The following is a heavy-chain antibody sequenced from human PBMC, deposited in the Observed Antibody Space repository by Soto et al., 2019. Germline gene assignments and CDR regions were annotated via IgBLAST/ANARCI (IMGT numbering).Heavy chain of an antibody. CDR3: ARAGRDYYYYVLDF. CDR2: TYYRSKWYN. J-gene: IGHJ6*02. D-gene: IGHD3-10*01. V-gene: IGHV6-1*01. Sequence: SQTLSLTCAVSGDSVSTNSAAWNWIRQSPSRGLEWLGRTYYRSKWYNDYAVSVKSRININADTSKNQISLQLNSVPPGDTFVYYWARAGRDYYYYVLDFWGQGTTVTVSS. CDR1: GDSVSTNSAA.